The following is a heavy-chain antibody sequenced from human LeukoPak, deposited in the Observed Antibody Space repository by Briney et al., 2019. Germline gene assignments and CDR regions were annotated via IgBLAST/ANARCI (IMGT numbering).Heavy chain of an antibody. CDR2: INGDGSST. J-gene: IGHJ4*02. CDR3: ARTSEGGYFDY. Sequence: GGSLRLSCGVSGFTFSNYWMHWVRQAPGKGLVWVSRINGDGSSTTYADSVKGRFTISRDNAKNTLYLQMSSLRAEDTAVYFCARTSEGGYFDYWGQGAVVTVPS. V-gene: IGHV3-74*01. CDR1: GFTFSNYW.